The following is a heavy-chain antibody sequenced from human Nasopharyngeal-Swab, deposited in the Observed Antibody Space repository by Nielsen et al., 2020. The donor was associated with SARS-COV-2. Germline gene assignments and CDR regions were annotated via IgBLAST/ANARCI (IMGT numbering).Heavy chain of an antibody. V-gene: IGHV1-46*01. Sequence: ASVKVSCKASGSTFTSYYMHWVRQAPGQGLEWMGIINPSGGSTSYAQKFQGRVTMTRDTSTSTVYMELSSLRSEDTAVYYCAVAGGGILGTYYYYGMDVWGQGTTVTVSS. CDR2: INPSGGST. CDR1: GSTFTSYY. J-gene: IGHJ6*02. D-gene: IGHD3-16*01. CDR3: AVAGGGILGTYYYYGMDV.